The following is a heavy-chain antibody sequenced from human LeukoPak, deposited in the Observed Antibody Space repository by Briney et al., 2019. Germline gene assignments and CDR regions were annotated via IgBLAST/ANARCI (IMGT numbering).Heavy chain of an antibody. V-gene: IGHV4-39*07. Sequence: PSETLSLTCTVSGGSISSSSYYWSWIRQPPGKGLEWIGEINHSGSTNYNPSLKSRVTISVDTSKNQFSLKLSSVTAADTAVYYCARSVGSSGYFDDSVDYWGQGTLVTVSS. CDR2: INHSGST. J-gene: IGHJ4*02. D-gene: IGHD3-22*01. CDR1: GGSISSSSYY. CDR3: ARSVGSSGYFDDSVDY.